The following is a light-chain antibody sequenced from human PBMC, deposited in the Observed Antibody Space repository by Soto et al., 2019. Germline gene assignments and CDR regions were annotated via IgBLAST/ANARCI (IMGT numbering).Light chain of an antibody. CDR1: SSDIGRYNF. V-gene: IGLV2-14*01. Sequence: QSALTQPASVSGSPGQSITISCTGTSSDIGRYNFVSWYQQHPGKAPKLLVYEVTNRPSGVSNRFSGSKSGNTASLTSFGLQTEDEADYYCSSYTSVTTFVVFGTGTKVTVL. J-gene: IGLJ1*01. CDR2: EVT. CDR3: SSYTSVTTFVV.